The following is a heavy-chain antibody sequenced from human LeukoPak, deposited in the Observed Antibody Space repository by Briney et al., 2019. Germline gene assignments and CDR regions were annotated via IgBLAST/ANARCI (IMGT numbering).Heavy chain of an antibody. CDR1: GFTFSSYV. Sequence: GRSLRLSCAASGFTFSSYVMHWVRQAPGKGLEWVAVISYDGSNKYYADSVKGRFTISRDNSKNTLYLQMNSLRAEDTAVYYCAKAYSSGWYYFDYWGQGTLVTVSS. CDR2: ISYDGSNK. V-gene: IGHV3-30*18. J-gene: IGHJ4*02. CDR3: AKAYSSGWYYFDY. D-gene: IGHD6-19*01.